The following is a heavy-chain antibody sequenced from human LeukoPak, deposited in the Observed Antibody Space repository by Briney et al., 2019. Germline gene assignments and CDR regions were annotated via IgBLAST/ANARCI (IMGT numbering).Heavy chain of an antibody. CDR3: AREPLQGGGWRFDY. CDR1: GGTISSSTYS. CDR2: IYNGGPT. Sequence: SETLSLTCSVSGGTISSSTYSWGWIRQPPGSALEWIGNIYNGGPTFHNPSLRTRVTISVDTSKNQSSLKLSSVTAADTAVYYDAREPLQGGGWRFDYWGQGTLVTVSS. V-gene: IGHV4-39*02. J-gene: IGHJ4*02. D-gene: IGHD6-19*01.